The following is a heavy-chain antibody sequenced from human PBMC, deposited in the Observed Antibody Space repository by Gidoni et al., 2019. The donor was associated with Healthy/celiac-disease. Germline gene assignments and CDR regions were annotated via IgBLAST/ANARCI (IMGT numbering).Heavy chain of an antibody. CDR1: GFTLSSYA. Sequence: EVQLLESGGGLVQPGGSLRLSCAASGFTLSSYAMSWVRQAPGKGLEWVSAISGSGGSTYYADSVKGRFTISRDNSKNTLYLQMNSLRAEDTAVYYCAKWGRYCSSTSCYANYYYGMDVWGQGTTVTVSS. V-gene: IGHV3-23*01. D-gene: IGHD2-2*01. J-gene: IGHJ6*02. CDR2: ISGSGGST. CDR3: AKWGRYCSSTSCYANYYYGMDV.